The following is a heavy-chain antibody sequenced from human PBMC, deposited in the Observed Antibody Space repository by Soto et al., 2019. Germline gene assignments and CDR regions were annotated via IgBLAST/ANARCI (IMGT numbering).Heavy chain of an antibody. D-gene: IGHD1-1*01. J-gene: IGHJ5*02. Sequence: QLQLQESGSGLVRPSQTLSLTCAVSGGSISSGGYSWNWIRQPPGKGLEWIGYIYHSGSTLYNPYLKSLVTISVDKSKNQFSLKLSSVTAEDTAVYYCARDQLEGNWFDPWGQGTLVTVSS. CDR2: IYHSGST. CDR1: GGSISSGGYS. CDR3: ARDQLEGNWFDP. V-gene: IGHV4-30-2*01.